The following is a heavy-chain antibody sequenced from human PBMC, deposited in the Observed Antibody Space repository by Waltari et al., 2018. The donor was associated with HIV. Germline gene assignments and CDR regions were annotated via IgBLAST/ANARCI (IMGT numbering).Heavy chain of an antibody. CDR2: VYSGGST. CDR3: ARGVEGYCTSTSCYLLY. V-gene: IGHV3-53*02. D-gene: IGHD2-2*01. Sequence: DVQLVETGGGLIQPGGSLRLSCAASGFTVSSNYMSWVRQAPGKGLECFSVVYSGGSTFYADSVRGRFTISRDNSKNTLYLQMNSLTAEDTAVYYCARGVEGYCTSTSCYLLYWGQGTLVAVSS. CDR1: GFTVSSNY. J-gene: IGHJ4*02.